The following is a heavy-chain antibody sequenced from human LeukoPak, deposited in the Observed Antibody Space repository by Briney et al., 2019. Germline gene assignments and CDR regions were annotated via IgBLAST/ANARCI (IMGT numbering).Heavy chain of an antibody. D-gene: IGHD2-2*01. CDR2: IRSSSSTK. Sequence: PGGSLRLSCAASGFTFSSYSMNWVRQAPGKGLEWVSNIRSSSSTKYYADSVKGRFTISRDNAKNSLYLQMNSLRAEDTAVYYCAREKYQLLLGGSDNWFDPWGQGTLVTVSS. V-gene: IGHV3-48*04. CDR1: GFTFSSYS. J-gene: IGHJ5*02. CDR3: AREKYQLLLGGSDNWFDP.